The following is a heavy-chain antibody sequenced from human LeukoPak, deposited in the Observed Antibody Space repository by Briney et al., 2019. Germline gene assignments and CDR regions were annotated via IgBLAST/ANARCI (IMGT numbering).Heavy chain of an antibody. CDR2: IYHGGNT. J-gene: IGHJ2*01. V-gene: IGHV4-30-2*03. CDR3: ARHETPIFGPATGWYFDL. D-gene: IGHD3-3*01. CDR1: GGSISSGAYY. Sequence: SETLSLTCNVSGGSISSGAYYWSWIRQPPGKGLEWIGYIYHGGNTYYKPSLRSRVTISVDTSKNQFSLKLSSVTAADTAVYYCARHETPIFGPATGWYFDLWGRGTLVTVSS.